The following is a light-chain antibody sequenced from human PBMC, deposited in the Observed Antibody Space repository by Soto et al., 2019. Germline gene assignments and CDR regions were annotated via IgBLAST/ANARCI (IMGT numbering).Light chain of an antibody. CDR2: DVS. J-gene: IGLJ1*01. CDR1: SSDIGGYNY. Sequence: QSALTQHASLSRSPGQPFTISCIGTSSDIGGYNYVSWYQQHPGNAPKLMVFDVSDRPSGVSNRFSGSKSGNTASLTISGLQAEDEADYYCRSYTTSSFYVCGTGTKVTVL. V-gene: IGLV2-14*03. CDR3: RSYTTSSFYV.